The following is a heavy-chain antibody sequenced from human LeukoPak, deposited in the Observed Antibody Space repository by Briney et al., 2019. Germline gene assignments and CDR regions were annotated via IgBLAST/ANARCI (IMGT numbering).Heavy chain of an antibody. CDR1: GDSISTYY. Sequence: SETLSLTCTVSGDSISTYYWSWIRQPAGKGLEWIGRIYGSGSTNYNPSLKSRVTMSVDTSKNQFSLKLTSMTAADTAVYYCARRAAPPNYGMDVWGQGTTVTVSS. CDR2: IYGSGST. D-gene: IGHD2-15*01. V-gene: IGHV4-4*07. J-gene: IGHJ6*02. CDR3: ARRAAPPNYGMDV.